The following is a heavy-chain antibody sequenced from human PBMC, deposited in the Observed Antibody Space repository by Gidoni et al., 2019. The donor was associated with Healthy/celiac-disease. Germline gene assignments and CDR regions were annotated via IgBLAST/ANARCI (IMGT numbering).Heavy chain of an antibody. CDR2: ISSSSSYI. J-gene: IGHJ6*02. CDR3: ARGPWDTAMVIAYYYYDYGMDV. Sequence: EVQLVESGGGLVKPGGSLRLSCAASGFTFCSYSMNWVRQAPGKGLEWVSSISSSSSYIYYADSVKGRFTISRDNAKNSLYLQMNSLRAEDTAVYYCARGPWDTAMVIAYYYYDYGMDVWGQGTTVTVSS. V-gene: IGHV3-21*01. D-gene: IGHD5-18*01. CDR1: GFTFCSYS.